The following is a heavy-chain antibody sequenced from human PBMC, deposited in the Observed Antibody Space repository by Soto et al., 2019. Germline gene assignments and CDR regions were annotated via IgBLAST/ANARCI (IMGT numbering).Heavy chain of an antibody. D-gene: IGHD3-16*02. CDR3: ALSLDYIWGSYPFDY. Sequence: SVKVSCKASGGTFSSYTISWVRQAPGQGLEWMGRIIPILGIANYAQKFQGRVTITADKSTSTAYMELSSLRSEDTAVYYCALSLDYIWGSYPFDYWGQGPLVTVSS. CDR2: IIPILGIA. CDR1: GGTFSSYT. V-gene: IGHV1-69*02. J-gene: IGHJ4*02.